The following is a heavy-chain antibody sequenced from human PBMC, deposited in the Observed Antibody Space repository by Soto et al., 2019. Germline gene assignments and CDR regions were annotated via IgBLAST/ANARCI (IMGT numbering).Heavy chain of an antibody. D-gene: IGHD4-17*01. J-gene: IGHJ6*02. CDR2: ISYDGSNK. Sequence: GGSLRLSCAASGFTFSSYGMHWVRQAPGKGLEWVAVISYDGSNKYYADSVKGRFTISRDNSKNTLYLQMNSLRAEDTAVYYCAKDGYGGNSEYYYYGMDVWGQGTTVTVSS. CDR1: GFTFSSYG. CDR3: AKDGYGGNSEYYYYGMDV. V-gene: IGHV3-30*18.